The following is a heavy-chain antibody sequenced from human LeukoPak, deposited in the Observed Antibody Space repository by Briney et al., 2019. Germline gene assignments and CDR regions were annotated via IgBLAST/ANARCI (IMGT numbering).Heavy chain of an antibody. CDR3: ARQTTTVTQFDY. D-gene: IGHD4-17*01. J-gene: IGHJ4*02. Sequence: GGSLRLSCAASEFTVSSYHLSWVRQAPGKGLEWVSHITRSGTTIYYADSVKGRFTISRDNAKNSLYLQMNSLRADDTAVYFCARQTTTVTQFDYWGQGTLVTVSS. V-gene: IGHV3-48*04. CDR2: ITRSGTTI. CDR1: EFTVSSYH.